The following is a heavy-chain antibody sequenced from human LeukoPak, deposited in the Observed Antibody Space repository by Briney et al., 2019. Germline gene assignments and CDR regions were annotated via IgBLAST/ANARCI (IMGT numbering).Heavy chain of an antibody. V-gene: IGHV4-30-2*01. D-gene: IGHD6-19*01. CDR3: AREAGGLVDY. J-gene: IGHJ4*02. Sequence: PSETPSLTCTVSGGSVSSGGYYWSWIRQPPGRGLEWIGYIYHSAGTYNSPSLKSRVTISVDRSKNQFSLKLSSVTAADTAVYYCAREAGGLVDYWGQRTLVTVSS. CDR1: GGSVSSGGYY. CDR2: IYHSAGT.